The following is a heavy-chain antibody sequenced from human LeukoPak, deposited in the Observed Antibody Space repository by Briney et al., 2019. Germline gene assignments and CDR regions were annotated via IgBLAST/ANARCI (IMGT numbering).Heavy chain of an antibody. CDR1: GGSFSGYY. Sequence: SETLSLTCAVYGGSFSGYYWSWIRQPPGKGLEWIGEINHSGSTNYNPSLKSRVTISVDMSKNQFSLKLSSVTAADTAVYYCARQMPAFDPWGQGTLVTVSS. CDR2: INHSGST. D-gene: IGHD2-2*01. J-gene: IGHJ5*02. V-gene: IGHV4-34*01. CDR3: ARQMPAFDP.